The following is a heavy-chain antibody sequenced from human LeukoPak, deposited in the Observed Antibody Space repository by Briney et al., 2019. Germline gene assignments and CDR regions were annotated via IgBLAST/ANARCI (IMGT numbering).Heavy chain of an antibody. Sequence: GGSLRLSCAASGFTFSSYAMHWVRQAPGKGLEWVAVISYDGSNKYYADSVKGRFTISRDNSKNTLYLQMNSLRAEDTAVYYCARDKVLNPFGYWGQGTLVTVSS. CDR3: ARDKVLNPFGY. D-gene: IGHD2-8*01. CDR1: GFTFSSYA. V-gene: IGHV3-30*04. J-gene: IGHJ4*02. CDR2: ISYDGSNK.